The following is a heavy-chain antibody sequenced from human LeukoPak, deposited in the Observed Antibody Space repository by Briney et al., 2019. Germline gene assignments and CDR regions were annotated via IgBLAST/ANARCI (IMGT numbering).Heavy chain of an antibody. D-gene: IGHD1-26*01. Sequence: SVKVSCKASGYTFTSYGISWVRQAPGQGLEWMGRIIPILGIANYAQKFQGRVTITADKSTSTAYMELSSLRSEDTAVYYCARGAYRGSYYFDYWGQGTLVTVSS. V-gene: IGHV1-69*04. CDR1: GYTFTSYG. CDR2: IIPILGIA. J-gene: IGHJ4*02. CDR3: ARGAYRGSYYFDY.